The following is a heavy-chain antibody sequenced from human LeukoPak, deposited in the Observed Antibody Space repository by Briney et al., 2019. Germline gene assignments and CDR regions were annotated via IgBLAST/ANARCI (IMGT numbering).Heavy chain of an antibody. D-gene: IGHD6-19*01. Sequence: PGGSLRLSCAASGFTFSSYAMNWVRQTPGKGLEWVSTIYGTGDSTYYADSVKGRFTISGDNFQNTLYLQMNSLRAEDTAVYYCARDRYSSGWYWFDPWGQGTLVTVSS. J-gene: IGHJ5*02. CDR3: ARDRYSSGWYWFDP. CDR1: GFTFSSYA. CDR2: IYGTGDST. V-gene: IGHV3-23*01.